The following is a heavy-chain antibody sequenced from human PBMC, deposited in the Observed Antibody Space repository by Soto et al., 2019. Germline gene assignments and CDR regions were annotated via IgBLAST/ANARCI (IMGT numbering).Heavy chain of an antibody. CDR1: GGSISSGGYY. CDR2: IYYSGST. J-gene: IGHJ4*02. V-gene: IGHV4-31*03. CDR3: ARGTNERDTIFGVVKGSYPDY. Sequence: QVQLQESGPGLVKPSQTLSLTCTVSGGSISSGGYYWSWIRQHPGKGLEWIGYIYYSGSTYYNPSLKSRVTISVDTSKNQFSLKLSSVTAADTAVYYCARGTNERDTIFGVVKGSYPDYWGQGTLVTVSS. D-gene: IGHD3-3*01.